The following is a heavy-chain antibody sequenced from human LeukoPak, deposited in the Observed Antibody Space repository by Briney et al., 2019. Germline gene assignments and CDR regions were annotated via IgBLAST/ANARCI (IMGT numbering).Heavy chain of an antibody. V-gene: IGHV4-4*07. CDR1: GGSISSYY. Sequence: SETLSLTCTVSGGSISSYYWSWIRQPAGKGLEWIGRFYTSGSTNYNPSLKSRVTISVDTSKNQFSLKLSSVTAADTAVYYCARLEFAYYGSGSYFDYWGQGTLVTVSS. CDR3: ARLEFAYYGSGSYFDY. D-gene: IGHD3-10*01. J-gene: IGHJ4*02. CDR2: FYTSGST.